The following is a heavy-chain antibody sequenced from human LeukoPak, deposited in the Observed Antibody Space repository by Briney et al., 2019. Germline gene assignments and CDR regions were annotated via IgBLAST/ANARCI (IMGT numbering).Heavy chain of an antibody. V-gene: IGHV1-69*13. CDR1: GYTFTSYD. CDR3: ARLTTGGAPY. J-gene: IGHJ4*02. Sequence: SVKVSCKASGYTFTSYDINWVRQAPGQGLEWMGGIIPIFGTANYAQKFQGRVTITADESTSTAYMELSSLRSEDTAVYYCARLTTGGAPYWGQGTLVTVSS. D-gene: IGHD1-1*01. CDR2: IIPIFGTA.